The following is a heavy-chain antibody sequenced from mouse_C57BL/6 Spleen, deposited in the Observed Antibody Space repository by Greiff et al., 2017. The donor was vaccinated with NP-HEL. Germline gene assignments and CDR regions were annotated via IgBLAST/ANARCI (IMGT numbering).Heavy chain of an antibody. V-gene: IGHV1-22*01. J-gene: IGHJ4*01. D-gene: IGHD2-4*01. Sequence: EVQLQQSGPELVKPGASVKMSCKASGYTFTDYNMHWVKQSHGKSLEWIGYINPNNGGTSYNQKFKGKATLTVNKSSSTAYMELRSLTSEDSAVYYCARDDYDEGYAMDYWGQGTSVTVSS. CDR1: GYTFTDYN. CDR2: INPNNGGT. CDR3: ARDDYDEGYAMDY.